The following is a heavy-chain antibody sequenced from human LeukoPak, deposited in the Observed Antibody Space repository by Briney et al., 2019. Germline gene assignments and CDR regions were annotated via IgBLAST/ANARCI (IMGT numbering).Heavy chain of an antibody. Sequence: ASVKVSCKASGGTLNTYAINWVRQAPGQGLEWKGWIIPVFGQEKYAQKFQGRVTINADESASTVYMELRSLRSEDTAVYYCAKGASSWGQGTLVTVSS. J-gene: IGHJ5*02. CDR2: IIPVFGQE. V-gene: IGHV1-69*13. CDR1: GGTLNTYA. CDR3: AKGASS.